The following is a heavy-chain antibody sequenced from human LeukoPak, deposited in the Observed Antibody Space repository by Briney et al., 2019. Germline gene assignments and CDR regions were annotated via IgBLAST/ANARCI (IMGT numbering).Heavy chain of an antibody. J-gene: IGHJ4*02. Sequence: SVKVSCKASRGTFSSYAISWVRQAPGQGLEWMGRIIPILGIANYAQKFQGRVTITADKSTSTAYMELSSLRSEDTAVYSCAGESGRTRVVRDYWGQGTLVTVSS. CDR2: IIPILGIA. V-gene: IGHV1-69*04. D-gene: IGHD1-26*01. CDR1: RGTFSSYA. CDR3: AGESGRTRVVRDY.